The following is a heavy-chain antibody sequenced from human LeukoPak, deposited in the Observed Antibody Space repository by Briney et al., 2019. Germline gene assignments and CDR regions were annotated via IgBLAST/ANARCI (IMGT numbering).Heavy chain of an antibody. Sequence: TSETLSLTCTVSGGSVSSSSYYWGWIRQPPGKGLEWIGTIYYDGSTYYNPSLKSRVTISVDMSKNHFSLRLSSVTAADTAMYYCARGTLYSGWSYYFDYWGQGSQVTVSS. D-gene: IGHD6-19*01. CDR2: IYYDGST. V-gene: IGHV4-39*07. J-gene: IGHJ4*02. CDR3: ARGTLYSGWSYYFDY. CDR1: GGSVSSSSYY.